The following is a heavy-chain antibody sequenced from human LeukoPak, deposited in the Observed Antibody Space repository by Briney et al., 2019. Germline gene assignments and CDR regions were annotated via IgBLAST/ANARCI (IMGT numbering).Heavy chain of an antibody. CDR2: ISGSGGST. J-gene: IGHJ4*02. CDR3: ARCRRGYSYGYGPDDY. V-gene: IGHV3-23*01. Sequence: GGSLSLSCAASGFTFSSYAMSWVRQAPGKGLEGVSAISGSGGSTYYADSGKGRFTISRDNSKKTLDLQMNSLRAEDTAVYYCARCRRGYSYGYGPDDYWGQGTLVTVSS. D-gene: IGHD5-18*01. CDR1: GFTFSSYA.